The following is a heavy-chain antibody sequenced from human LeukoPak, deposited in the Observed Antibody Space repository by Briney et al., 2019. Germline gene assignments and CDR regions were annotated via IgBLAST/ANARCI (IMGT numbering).Heavy chain of an antibody. CDR2: INHSGST. CDR1: GGSFSGYY. Sequence: SETLSLTCAVYGGSFSGYYWSWIRQPPGKGLEWIGEINHSGSTNYNPSLKSRVTISVDTSKNQFSLKLSSVTAADTAVYYCARHGSNCSGGSCYTRIGAFDIWGQGTMVTVSS. D-gene: IGHD2-15*01. V-gene: IGHV4-34*01. CDR3: ARHGSNCSGGSCYTRIGAFDI. J-gene: IGHJ3*02.